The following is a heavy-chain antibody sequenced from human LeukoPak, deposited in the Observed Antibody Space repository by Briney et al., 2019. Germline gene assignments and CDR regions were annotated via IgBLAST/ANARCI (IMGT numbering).Heavy chain of an antibody. D-gene: IGHD6-19*01. CDR1: GFTFSSYG. CDR2: IWYDGSNK. J-gene: IGHJ4*02. Sequence: PGGSLRLSCAASGFTFSSYGMHWVRQAPGKGLEWVAVIWYDGSNKYYADSVKGRFTISRDNSKNTLYLQMNSLRAEDTAVYYCARDAVAGTGFDYWGQGTLVTASS. V-gene: IGHV3-33*01. CDR3: ARDAVAGTGFDY.